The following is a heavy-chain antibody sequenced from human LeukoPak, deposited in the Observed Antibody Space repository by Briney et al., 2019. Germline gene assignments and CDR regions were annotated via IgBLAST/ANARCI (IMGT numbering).Heavy chain of an antibody. J-gene: IGHJ4*02. CDR1: GFTFSSYA. Sequence: GVSLRLSCAASGFTFSSYAMSWVRKAPGKGLEWVSAISGSGDSTYYADSVKGRFTISRDNPKNTLYLQLNSLRVEDTAVYYCAKGGTTWELPIRPLAGWGQGTLVTVSS. CDR3: AKGGTTWELPIRPLAG. CDR2: ISGSGDST. D-gene: IGHD1-26*01. V-gene: IGHV3-23*01.